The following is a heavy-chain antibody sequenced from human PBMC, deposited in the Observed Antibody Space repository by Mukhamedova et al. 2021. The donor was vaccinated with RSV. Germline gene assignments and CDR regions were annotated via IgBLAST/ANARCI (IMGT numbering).Heavy chain of an antibody. D-gene: IGHD6-19*01. J-gene: IGHJ1*01. CDR2: ISGSGGST. V-gene: IGHV3-23*01. CDR3: AKGVAVAAENFQH. Sequence: VRQAPGKGLEWVSAISGSGGSTYYADSVKGRFTISRDNSKNTLYLQMNSLRAEDTAVYYCAKGVAVAAENFQHWGQGPLVPVSS.